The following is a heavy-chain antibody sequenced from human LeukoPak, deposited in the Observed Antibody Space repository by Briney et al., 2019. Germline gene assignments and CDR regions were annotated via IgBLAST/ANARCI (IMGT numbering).Heavy chain of an antibody. CDR2: ISYDGSNK. J-gene: IGHJ4*02. Sequence: SGGSLRLSCAASGFTFSSYAMHWVRQAPGKGLEWVAVISYDGSNKYYADSVKGRFTISRDNSKNTLYLQMNSLRAEDTAVYYCASSPDSIGGFRRWGQGTLVTVSS. D-gene: IGHD3-10*01. CDR1: GFTFSSYA. V-gene: IGHV3-30*04. CDR3: ASSPDSIGGFRR.